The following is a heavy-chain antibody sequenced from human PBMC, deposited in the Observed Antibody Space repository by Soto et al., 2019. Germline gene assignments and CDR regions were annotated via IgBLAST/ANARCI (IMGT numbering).Heavy chain of an antibody. D-gene: IGHD4-17*01. CDR3: VRASGAWPPYFDS. CDR2: ISSDESTT. CDR1: GFTFSSYW. V-gene: IGHV3-74*01. Sequence: EVQLVESGGGLLQPGGSLRLSCAASGFTFSSYWMHWVRQVPGKGLVWVSRISSDESTTNYADSVKGRFTISRDNAKHTLYLQMNSLAAGDTAVYYCVRASGAWPPYFDSWGQGALVTVSS. J-gene: IGHJ4*02.